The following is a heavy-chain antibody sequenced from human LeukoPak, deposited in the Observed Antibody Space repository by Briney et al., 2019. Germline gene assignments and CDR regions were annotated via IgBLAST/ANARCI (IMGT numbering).Heavy chain of an antibody. CDR1: RGSISSSSYY. CDR3: ARSGYSSGWYGY. CDR2: IYYSGST. D-gene: IGHD6-19*01. J-gene: IGHJ4*02. V-gene: IGHV4-39*07. Sequence: SETLSLTCTVSRGSISSSSYYWGWIRQPPGKGLEWIGSIYYSGSTYYNPSLKSRVTISVDTSKNQFSLKLSSVPAADTAVYYCARSGYSSGWYGYWGQGTLVTVSS.